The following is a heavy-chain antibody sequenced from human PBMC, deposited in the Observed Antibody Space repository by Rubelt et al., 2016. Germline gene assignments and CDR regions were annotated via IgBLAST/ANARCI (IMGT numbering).Heavy chain of an antibody. Sequence: QVPGAGLEWVSYISSSSSTIYYADSVKGRFTISRDNSKNTLYLQMNSLRAEDTAVYYCARGTFEYSSSSVPWFDPWGQGTLVTVSS. D-gene: IGHD6-6*01. CDR2: ISSSSSTI. J-gene: IGHJ5*02. V-gene: IGHV3-48*01. CDR3: ARGTFEYSSSSVPWFDP.